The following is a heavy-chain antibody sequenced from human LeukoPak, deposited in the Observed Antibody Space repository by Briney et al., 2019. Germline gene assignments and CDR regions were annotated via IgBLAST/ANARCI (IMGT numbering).Heavy chain of an antibody. V-gene: IGHV4-4*02. CDR2: IYHSGST. J-gene: IGHJ3*02. CDR3: AKDAERGHILTTVGAFDI. CDR1: GGSISSSNW. D-gene: IGHD3-9*01. Sequence: SGTLSLTCAVSGGSISSSNWWSWVRQPPGKGLEWSGEIYHSGSTNYNPSLKSRVTISVDKSKNQFSLKLSSVTAADTAVYYCAKDAERGHILTTVGAFDIWGQGTMVTVSS.